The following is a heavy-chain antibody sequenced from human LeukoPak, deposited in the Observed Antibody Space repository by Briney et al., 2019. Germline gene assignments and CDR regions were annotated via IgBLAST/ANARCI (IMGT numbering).Heavy chain of an antibody. J-gene: IGHJ4*02. V-gene: IGHV3-33*01. Sequence: GGSLRLSCAASGFTFSSYGMHWVRQAPGKGLEWVAVIWYDGSNKYYADSVKGRFTIPRDNSKNTLYLQMNSLRAEDTAVYYCARDSQWLAPFDYWGQGTLVTVSS. D-gene: IGHD6-19*01. CDR3: ARDSQWLAPFDY. CDR1: GFTFSSYG. CDR2: IWYDGSNK.